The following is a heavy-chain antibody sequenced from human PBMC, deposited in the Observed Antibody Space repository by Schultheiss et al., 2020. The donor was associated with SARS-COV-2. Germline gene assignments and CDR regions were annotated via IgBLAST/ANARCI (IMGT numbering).Heavy chain of an antibody. D-gene: IGHD5-24*01. CDR2: ISYHGSNK. J-gene: IGHJ4*02. Sequence: GGSLRLSCAASGFTFSSYAMHWVRQAPGKGLEWVTVISYHGSNKHYADSVKGRFTISRDNSKNTLYLQMNSLRADDTAVYYCARDLESVTLDYWGQGTLVTVSS. CDR1: GFTFSSYA. V-gene: IGHV3-30*07. CDR3: ARDLESVTLDY.